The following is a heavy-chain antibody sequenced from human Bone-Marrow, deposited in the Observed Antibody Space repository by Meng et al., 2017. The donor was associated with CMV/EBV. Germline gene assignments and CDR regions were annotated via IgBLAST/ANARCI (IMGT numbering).Heavy chain of an antibody. CDR2: MSSSSSYI. J-gene: IGHJ3*02. V-gene: IGHV3-21*01. Sequence: GESLKISCAASGFTFSSYSMNWVRQAPGKGLEWVSSMSSSSSYIYYADSVKGRFTISRDNAKSSLYLQMNSLRAEDTAVYYCASDCLDMVPCHDAFDIWGQGTMVTVSS. CDR1: GFTFSSYS. D-gene: IGHD4/OR15-4a*01. CDR3: ASDCLDMVPCHDAFDI.